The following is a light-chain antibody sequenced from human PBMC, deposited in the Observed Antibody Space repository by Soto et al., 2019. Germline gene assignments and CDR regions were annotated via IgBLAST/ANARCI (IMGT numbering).Light chain of an antibody. J-gene: IGKJ1*01. CDR1: QTISSP. Sequence: DIQMTQSPSSLSASVGDRVTITCRASQTISSPLSWYQQKPGKVPELLIYATSRLQSGVPSRFSGSGSGTDFTLTISSLQPYDFAVYYCQHYGYPQWTVGQGTKVDIK. CDR2: ATS. CDR3: QHYGYPQWT. V-gene: IGKV1-39*01.